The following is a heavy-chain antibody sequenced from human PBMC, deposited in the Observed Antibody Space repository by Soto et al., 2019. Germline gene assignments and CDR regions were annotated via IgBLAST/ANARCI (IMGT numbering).Heavy chain of an antibody. D-gene: IGHD3-16*01. CDR2: INPVSGGA. CDR3: ARGEMDV. Sequence: QVQLVQSGAEVKRPGASVEISCKTSGFTFTSNYLHWVRQAPGQGLEWVAMINPVSGGATYSEKFRGRVTVTRDPSTSAIYLEVNGLTPDDTAVYYCARGEMDVWGRGTTVTVSS. CDR1: GFTFTSNY. V-gene: IGHV1-46*01. J-gene: IGHJ6*02.